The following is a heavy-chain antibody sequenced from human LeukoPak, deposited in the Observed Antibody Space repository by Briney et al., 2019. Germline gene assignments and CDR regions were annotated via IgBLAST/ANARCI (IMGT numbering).Heavy chain of an antibody. J-gene: IGHJ4*02. D-gene: IGHD5-18*01. CDR3: ANPPSTKFPYGNNYGYLFNH. Sequence: PGGSLRLSCVASGFTFSTYAMGWVRQPPGKGLEWVSAISGSGETTYYADSVKGRFTISRENSRHTLYLQMNSLRAEDTAVYYCANPPSTKFPYGNNYGYLFNHWGQGTLVTVSS. V-gene: IGHV3-23*01. CDR2: ISGSGETT. CDR1: GFTFSTYA.